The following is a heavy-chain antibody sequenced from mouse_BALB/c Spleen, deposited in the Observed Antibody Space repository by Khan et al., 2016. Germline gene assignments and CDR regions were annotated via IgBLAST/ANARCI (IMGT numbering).Heavy chain of an antibody. CDR3: ARTDRIKC. CDR1: GYSITSGYG. V-gene: IGHV3-1*02. D-gene: IGHD2-14*01. Sequence: EVQLQESGPGLVKPSQSLSLTCTVTGYSITSGYGWDWIRQFPGNKLAWLGYISSSGQTNYNPSLKSRISITRAASKNQFFLQLNSVTTEETATFDCARTDRIKCWGQGTTLTVSS. CDR2: ISSSGQT. J-gene: IGHJ2*01.